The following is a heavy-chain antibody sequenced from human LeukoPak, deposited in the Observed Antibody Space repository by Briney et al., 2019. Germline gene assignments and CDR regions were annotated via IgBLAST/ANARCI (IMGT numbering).Heavy chain of an antibody. CDR2: IYYSGST. CDR1: GGSISSSSYY. CDR3: ARGFRGGITIFGVVKIDY. J-gene: IGHJ4*02. D-gene: IGHD3-3*01. V-gene: IGHV4-39*07. Sequence: PSETLSLTCTVSGGSISSSSYYWGWIRQPPGKGLEWIGSIYYSGSTYYSPSLKSRVTISVDTSKNQLSLKLSSVTAADTAVYYCARGFRGGITIFGVVKIDYWGQGTLVTVSS.